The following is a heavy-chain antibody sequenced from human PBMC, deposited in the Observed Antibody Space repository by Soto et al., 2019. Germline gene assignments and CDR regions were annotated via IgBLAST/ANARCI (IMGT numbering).Heavy chain of an antibody. V-gene: IGHV3-15*07. CDR3: TTRGYDFWSGYYKSLGMDV. Sequence: GGSLRLSCAASGFTFSNAWMNWVRQAPGKGLEWVGRIKSKTDGGTTDYAAPVKGRFTISRDDSKNTLYLQMNSLKTEDTAVYYCTTRGYDFWSGYYKSLGMDVWGQGTTVTVSS. CDR1: GFTFSNAW. J-gene: IGHJ6*02. CDR2: IKSKTDGGTT. D-gene: IGHD3-3*01.